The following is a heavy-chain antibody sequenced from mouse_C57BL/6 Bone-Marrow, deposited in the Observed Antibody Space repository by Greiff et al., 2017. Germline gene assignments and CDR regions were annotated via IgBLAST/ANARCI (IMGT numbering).Heavy chain of an antibody. D-gene: IGHD1-1*01. V-gene: IGHV5-9*01. CDR3: SKQVTTVLATKYFDV. CDR1: GFTFSSYT. Sequence: EVNVVESGGCLVKPGGSLKLSCAASGFTFSSYTMSWVRQTPEKRLQWVAAISGGGGNTYYPDSVKGRFTISRDNDKNILYLQMSSLRSEDTALYYCSKQVTTVLATKYFDVWGTGTTVTVSS. J-gene: IGHJ1*03. CDR2: ISGGGGNT.